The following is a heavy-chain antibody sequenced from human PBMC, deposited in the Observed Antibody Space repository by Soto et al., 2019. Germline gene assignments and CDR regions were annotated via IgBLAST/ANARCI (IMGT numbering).Heavy chain of an antibody. D-gene: IGHD4-17*01. CDR1: GGSISSGGYY. CDR3: ARGTQVPNDYGDYEYFGRNYGMDV. J-gene: IGHJ6*02. CDR2: IYYSGST. Sequence: PSETLSLTCTVSGGSISSGGYYWSWIRQHPGKGLEWIGYIYYSGSTYYNPSLKSRVTISVDTSKNQFSLKLSSVTAADTAVYYCARGTQVPNDYGDYEYFGRNYGMDVWGQGTTVTVSS. V-gene: IGHV4-31*03.